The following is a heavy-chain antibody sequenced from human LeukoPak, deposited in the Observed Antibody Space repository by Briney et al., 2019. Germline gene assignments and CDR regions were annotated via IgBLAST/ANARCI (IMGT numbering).Heavy chain of an antibody. CDR2: ISWNSGSI. J-gene: IGHJ4*02. V-gene: IGHV3-9*01. CDR1: GFTFDDYG. CDR3: AKDRYNWRGAYYFDY. Sequence: PGGSLRLSCAASGFTFDDYGMSWVRQAPGKGLEWVSGISWNSGSIGYADSVKGRFTISRDNAKNSLYLQMNSLRAEDTALYYCAKDRYNWRGAYYFDYWGQGTLVTVSS. D-gene: IGHD1-20*01.